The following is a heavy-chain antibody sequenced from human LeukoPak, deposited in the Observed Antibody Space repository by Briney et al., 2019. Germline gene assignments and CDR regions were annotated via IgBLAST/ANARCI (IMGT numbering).Heavy chain of an antibody. D-gene: IGHD3-16*01. CDR3: ARVNTLMDLCDY. CDR2: FYYSGST. V-gene: IGHV4-59*01. CDR1: GGSISSYY. Sequence: SETLSLTCTVSGGSISSYYWSWIRQPPGKGLEWVGYFYYSGSTNYNPSLKSRVTISVDTSKNQISLKLRSVTAADTAVYYCARVNTLMDLCDYWGQGTLVTVSS. J-gene: IGHJ4*02.